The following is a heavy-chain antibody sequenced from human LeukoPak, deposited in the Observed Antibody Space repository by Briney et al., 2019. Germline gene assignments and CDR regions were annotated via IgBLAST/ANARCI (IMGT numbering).Heavy chain of an antibody. Sequence: GSLRLSCAASGFTVSSNYINWVRQPPGKGLEWTGEIHHSGRLNYSPSLKSRVTISVDKSKNHFSLNLNSITPADTAIYYCARGGDWKFDYWGQGALVTVSS. V-gene: IGHV4-4*02. CDR3: ARGGDWKFDY. J-gene: IGHJ4*02. CDR2: IHHSGRL. D-gene: IGHD1-1*01. CDR1: GFTVSSNY.